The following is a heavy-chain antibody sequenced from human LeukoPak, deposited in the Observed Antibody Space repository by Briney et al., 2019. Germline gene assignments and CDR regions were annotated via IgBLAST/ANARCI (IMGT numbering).Heavy chain of an antibody. CDR2: ISDCGGGT. CDR3: AKDHLVYYRGSRSDY. Sequence: GGSLRLSCAASGFTLSSCAMSWVRQAPGKGLEWVAVISDCGGGTYYADSVTGRFTISRDNSQNTPYLQMNSLRAEDPVVYYWAKDHLVYYRGSRSDYWGQGTLVTVSS. V-gene: IGHV3-23*01. CDR1: GFTLSSCA. D-gene: IGHD1-26*01. J-gene: IGHJ4*02.